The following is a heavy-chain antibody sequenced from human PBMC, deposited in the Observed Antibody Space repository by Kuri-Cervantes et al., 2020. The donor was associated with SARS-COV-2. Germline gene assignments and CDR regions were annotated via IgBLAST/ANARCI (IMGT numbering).Heavy chain of an antibody. J-gene: IGHJ6*02. V-gene: IGHV3-30*02. CDR2: LRYDGGEK. D-gene: IGHD2-15*01. CDR1: GFTFSSYG. Sequence: GESLKISCAASGFTFSSYGMHWVRQAPGKGLEWVAFLRYDGGEKHYADSVKGRFTISRDNSKNSLYLQMNSLRTEDTALYYCAKDIAYYYYGMDVWGQGTTVTVSS. CDR3: AKDIAYYYYGMDV.